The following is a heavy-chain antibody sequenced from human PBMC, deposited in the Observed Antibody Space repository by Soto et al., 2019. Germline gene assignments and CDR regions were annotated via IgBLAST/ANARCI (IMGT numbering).Heavy chain of an antibody. CDR3: ARDQGDNWFDP. V-gene: IGHV4-31*03. CDR1: GGSISSGGYY. CDR2: IYYSGST. Sequence: ASETLSLTCTVSGGSISSGGYYWSWIRQHPGKGLEWIGYIYYSGSTYYNPSLKSRVTISVDTSKNQFSLKLSSVTAADTAVYYCARDQGDNWFDPWGQGTLVTVSS. J-gene: IGHJ5*02. D-gene: IGHD2-21*01.